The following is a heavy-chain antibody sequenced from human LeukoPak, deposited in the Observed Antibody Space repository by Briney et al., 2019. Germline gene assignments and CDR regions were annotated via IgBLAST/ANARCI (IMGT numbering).Heavy chain of an antibody. J-gene: IGHJ6*02. Sequence: SETLSLTCAVYGGSFSGYYWSWIRQPPGKGLEWIGYIYYSGSTNYNPSLKSRVTISVDTSKNQFSLKLSSVTAADTAVYYCARESRDGDYGYYYGMDVWGQGTTVTVSS. CDR1: GGSFSGYY. V-gene: IGHV4-59*01. D-gene: IGHD4-17*01. CDR2: IYYSGST. CDR3: ARESRDGDYGYYYGMDV.